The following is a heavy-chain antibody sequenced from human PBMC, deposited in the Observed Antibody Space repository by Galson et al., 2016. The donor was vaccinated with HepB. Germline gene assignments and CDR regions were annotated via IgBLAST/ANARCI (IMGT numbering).Heavy chain of an antibody. V-gene: IGHV4-30-4*01. CDR3: AGADYGGCLAY. CDR1: GGSISSGDHY. J-gene: IGHJ4*02. D-gene: IGHD4-23*01. Sequence: TLSLTCTVSGGSISSGDHYWSWVRQPPGKGLEWIGYTYYSGSTSYNPSLKSRLAISVDRSKNQFSLMLSSVTAADTAVYYCAGADYGGCLAYWGQGSLATVSS. CDR2: TYYSGST.